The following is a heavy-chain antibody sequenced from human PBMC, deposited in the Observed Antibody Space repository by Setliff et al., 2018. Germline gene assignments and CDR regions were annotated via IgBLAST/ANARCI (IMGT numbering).Heavy chain of an antibody. J-gene: IGHJ4*02. Sequence: PSETLSLPFSLSGDSLFDNYWSWIRQSPGRGLEWTAYISYTGNTWPNPSLKSRVTIAVDTSKNQFSLNLSSVTAAATAVHYCAAPGGGSYRFWGQGTLVTVSS. V-gene: IGHV4-59*04. D-gene: IGHD1-26*01. CDR1: GDSLFDNY. CDR2: ISYTGNT. CDR3: AAPGGGSYRF.